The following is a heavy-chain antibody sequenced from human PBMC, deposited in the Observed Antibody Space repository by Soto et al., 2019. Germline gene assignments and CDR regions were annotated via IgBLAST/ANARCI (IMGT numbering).Heavy chain of an antibody. V-gene: IGHV4-59*01. CDR1: GGSISSYY. Sequence: PSETLSLTCTVSGGSISSYYWSWIRQPPGQGLEWIGYIYYRGNTNFNPSLKGRVTISIDTSKNQFSLKLTSVTAADTAVYYCARVRGYSGSYYFDYWGLGTLVTVSS. J-gene: IGHJ4*02. CDR3: ARVRGYSGSYYFDY. CDR2: IYYRGNT. D-gene: IGHD1-26*01.